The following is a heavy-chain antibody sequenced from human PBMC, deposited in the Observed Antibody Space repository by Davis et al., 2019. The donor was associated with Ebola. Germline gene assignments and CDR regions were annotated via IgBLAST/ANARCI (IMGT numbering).Heavy chain of an antibody. CDR2: VSSDGNIK. D-gene: IGHD2-2*01. CDR3: ARAAVSASKSWFDP. Sequence: GESLKISCAASGFTFNNHGMHWVRQAPGKGLELLAAVSSDGNIKHYVDSVKVRFTISRDNADNTLYLQMNSLRAEDTAVYYCARAAVSASKSWFDPWGQGTLVTVSS. V-gene: IGHV3-30*03. CDR1: GFTFNNHG. J-gene: IGHJ5*02.